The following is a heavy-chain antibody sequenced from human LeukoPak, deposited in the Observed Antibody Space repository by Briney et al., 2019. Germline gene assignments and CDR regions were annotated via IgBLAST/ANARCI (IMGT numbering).Heavy chain of an antibody. CDR3: ASRGDYDFWSGPGWVFDY. D-gene: IGHD3-3*01. CDR2: IYYSGST. CDR1: DYSISSDYY. Sequence: SETLSLTCTVSDYSISSDYYWGWIRQPPGKGLEWIGSIYYSGSTYYNPSLKSRVTISVDTSKNQFSLKLSSVTAADTAVYYCASRGDYDFWSGPGWVFDYWGQGTLVTVSS. V-gene: IGHV4-38-2*02. J-gene: IGHJ4*02.